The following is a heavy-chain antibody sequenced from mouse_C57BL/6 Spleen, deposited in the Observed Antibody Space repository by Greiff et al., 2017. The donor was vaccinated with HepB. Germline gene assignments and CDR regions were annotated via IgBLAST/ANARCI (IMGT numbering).Heavy chain of an antibody. D-gene: IGHD1-1*01. CDR3: TTVVATRYFDV. J-gene: IGHJ1*03. CDR2: IDPEDGDT. CDR1: GFNIKDYY. V-gene: IGHV14-1*01. Sequence: EVQLQQSGAELVRPGASVKLSCTASGFNIKDYYMHWVKQRPEQGLEWIGRIDPEDGDTEYAPKFQGKATMTADTSSNTAYLQLSSLTSEDTSVYYCTTVVATRYFDVWGTGTTVTVSS.